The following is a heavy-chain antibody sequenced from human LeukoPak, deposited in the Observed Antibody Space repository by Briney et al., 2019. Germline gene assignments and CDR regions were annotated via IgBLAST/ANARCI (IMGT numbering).Heavy chain of an antibody. CDR3: ARDPRSSSSYRFDY. V-gene: IGHV3-33*01. D-gene: IGHD6-6*01. Sequence: GGSMRLSCAASGFNFSSYGMHWVRQAPGKGLEWVAVIWNDGSNKYYADSVKGRFTISRDSSKNTLYLQMNSLRAEDTAVYHCARDPRSSSSYRFDYWGQGALVTVSS. CDR2: IWNDGSNK. CDR1: GFNFSSYG. J-gene: IGHJ4*02.